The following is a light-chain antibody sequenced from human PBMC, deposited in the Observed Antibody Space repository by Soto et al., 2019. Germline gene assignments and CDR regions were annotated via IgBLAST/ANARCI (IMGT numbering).Light chain of an antibody. V-gene: IGKV1-5*03. J-gene: IGKJ1*01. CDR1: QSINNW. CDR2: RAS. CDR3: QQYSSAST. Sequence: DIQMTQSPSTLSASVGDRVTITCRASQSINNWLAWYQQKPGKAPKLLIYRASSLENGVPSRVSGRGSGTEFIFTITSLQPADFAPYYCQQYSSASTFGQGTKVEI.